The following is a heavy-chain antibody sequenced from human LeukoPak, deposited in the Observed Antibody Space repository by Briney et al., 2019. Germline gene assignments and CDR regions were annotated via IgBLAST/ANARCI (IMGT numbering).Heavy chain of an antibody. CDR3: AREVVTTNRNWFDP. V-gene: IGHV1-69*04. Sequence: SVNVSCKASGGTFSSYAISWVRQAPGQGLEWMGRIIPIFGIANYAQKFQGRVTITADKSTSTAYMELSSLRSEDTAVYYCAREVVTTNRNWFDPWGQGTLVTVSS. D-gene: IGHD4-11*01. CDR2: IIPIFGIA. CDR1: GGTFSSYA. J-gene: IGHJ5*02.